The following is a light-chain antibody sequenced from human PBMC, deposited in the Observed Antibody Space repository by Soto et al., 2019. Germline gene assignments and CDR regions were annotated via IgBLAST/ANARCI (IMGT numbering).Light chain of an antibody. V-gene: IGLV2-14*01. CDR3: TSYTSSTTNYV. CDR2: EVS. J-gene: IGLJ1*01. Sequence: QSALTQPASVSGSPGQSITFSCTGTSSDIGGYNYVSWYQQHPGKAPKLMIYEVSNGPSGVSDRFSGSKSGNTASLTISGLQAEDEAEYYCTSYTSSTTNYVFGTGTKLTVL. CDR1: SSDIGGYNY.